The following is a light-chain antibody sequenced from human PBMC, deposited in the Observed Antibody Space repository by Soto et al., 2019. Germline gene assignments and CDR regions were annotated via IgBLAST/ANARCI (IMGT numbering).Light chain of an antibody. CDR3: SSYAGTYSVI. J-gene: IGLJ2*01. Sequence: QSVLTQPPSASGSPGRSVTISCTGTSSDVGGYDYVSWFQQHPGKAPKLIIYEVTKRPSGVPDRFSASKSGNTASLTVSGLQAEDEADYYCSSYAGTYSVIFGGGTKLTVL. V-gene: IGLV2-8*01. CDR1: SSDVGGYDY. CDR2: EVT.